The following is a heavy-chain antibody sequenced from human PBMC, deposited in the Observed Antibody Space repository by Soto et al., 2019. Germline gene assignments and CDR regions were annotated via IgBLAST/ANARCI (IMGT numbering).Heavy chain of an antibody. CDR2: ISGSGGST. Sequence: EVQLLESGGGLVQPGGSLRLSCAASGFTFSSYAMSWVRQAPGKGLEWVSAISGSGGSTYYADSVKGRFTISRDNSKNTLYLKMNSLRAEDTAVYDCAKKHYDILTGYYTPPYFDYWGQGTLVTVSS. V-gene: IGHV3-23*01. D-gene: IGHD3-9*01. CDR1: GFTFSSYA. CDR3: AKKHYDILTGYYTPPYFDY. J-gene: IGHJ4*02.